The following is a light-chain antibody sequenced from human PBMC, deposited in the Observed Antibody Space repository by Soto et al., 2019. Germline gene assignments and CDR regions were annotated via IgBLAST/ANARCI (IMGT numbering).Light chain of an antibody. V-gene: IGKV3-20*01. CDR2: GAS. Sequence: EIVFTQSPLTLSLSPVERATLSCRASQSVSNTYLAWYQQNPGPAPRLLIYGASNRATGIPDRFSGSGSGTDFTLTISRLEPEDFAVYYCQQYGSSGTFGQGTKVDIK. J-gene: IGKJ1*01. CDR3: QQYGSSGT. CDR1: QSVSNTY.